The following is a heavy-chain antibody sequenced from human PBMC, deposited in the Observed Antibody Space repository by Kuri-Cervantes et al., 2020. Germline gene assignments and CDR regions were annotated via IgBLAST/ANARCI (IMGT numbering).Heavy chain of an antibody. V-gene: IGHV3-21*04. CDR1: GFTFSSYW. Sequence: GGSLRLSCAASGFTFSSYWMNWVRQAPGKGLEWVSSISGSSGYIYYADSLKGRFTISRDNAKNSLYLQINSLRAEDTAVYYCAKDYYGPDYWGQGTLVTVSS. CDR3: AKDYYGPDY. D-gene: IGHD3-22*01. J-gene: IGHJ4*02. CDR2: ISGSSGYI.